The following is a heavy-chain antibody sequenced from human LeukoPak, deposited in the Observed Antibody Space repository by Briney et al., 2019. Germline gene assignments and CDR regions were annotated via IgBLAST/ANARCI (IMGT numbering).Heavy chain of an antibody. Sequence: RGSLRLSCAASGFTLTNYDMHWVRQGIGKGLEWVSAISAAGTLYYPASVKGRFTISREKAKNSLSLQMDSLRAGDSAVYYCAREGGDEAFDVWGQGTVVTVSS. CDR1: GFTLTNYD. J-gene: IGHJ3*01. V-gene: IGHV3-13*01. CDR2: ISAAGTL. D-gene: IGHD3-16*01. CDR3: AREGGDEAFDV.